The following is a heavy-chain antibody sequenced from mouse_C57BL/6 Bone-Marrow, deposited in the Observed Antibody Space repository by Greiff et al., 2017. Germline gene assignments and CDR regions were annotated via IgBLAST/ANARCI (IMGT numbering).Heavy chain of an antibody. J-gene: IGHJ3*01. CDR2: IDPENGDT. V-gene: IGHV14-4*01. CDR3: TRIAY. CDR1: GFNIKDDY. Sequence: VQLKESGAELVRPGASVKLSCTASGFNIKDDYMHWVKQRPDKGLEWIGWIDPENGDTESASKFQGKATIPVDTSSNTAYLQLSSLTAKDTAVYSCTRIAYWGQGTLVTVSS.